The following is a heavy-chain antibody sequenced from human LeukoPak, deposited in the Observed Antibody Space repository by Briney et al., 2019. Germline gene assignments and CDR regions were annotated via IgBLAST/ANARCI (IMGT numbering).Heavy chain of an antibody. J-gene: IGHJ4*02. Sequence: SETLSLTCAVYGGSFSGYYWGWIRQPPGKGLEWIGSIFDSGSTYYRPSLKSRVTISRDTSKNQFSLQLSSVTAADTAVYYCARYTSSYYYDFDNWGQGTLVTVSS. CDR3: ARYTSSYYYDFDN. D-gene: IGHD3-22*01. CDR1: GGSFSGYY. CDR2: IFDSGST. V-gene: IGHV4-34*12.